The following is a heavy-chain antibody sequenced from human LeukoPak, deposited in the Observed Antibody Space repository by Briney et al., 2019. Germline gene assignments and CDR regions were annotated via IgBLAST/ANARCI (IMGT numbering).Heavy chain of an antibody. Sequence: ASETLSLTCALYGGSFSGYYWSWIRQPPGKGLEWIGEINHSGSTNYNPSLKSRVTISVDTSKNQFSLKLSSVTAADTAVYYCARGPLRSAAGIRRGSDYWGQGTLVTVSA. V-gene: IGHV4-34*01. CDR2: INHSGST. D-gene: IGHD6-13*01. CDR3: ARGPLRSAAGIRRGSDY. J-gene: IGHJ4*02. CDR1: GGSFSGYY.